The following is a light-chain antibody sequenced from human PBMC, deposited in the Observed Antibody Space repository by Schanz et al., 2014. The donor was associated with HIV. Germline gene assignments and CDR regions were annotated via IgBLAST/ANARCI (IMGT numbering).Light chain of an antibody. Sequence: QSALTQPASVSASPGQSITISCTGISSDVGGFYSVSWYQQHPGKAPKLMIYDVSNRPSGVSNRFSGSKSGNTASLTISGLQAEDEADYYCSSYTSSSSLYVFGTGTKVTVL. CDR2: DVS. J-gene: IGLJ1*01. CDR3: SSYTSSSSLYV. CDR1: SSDVGGFYS. V-gene: IGLV2-14*03.